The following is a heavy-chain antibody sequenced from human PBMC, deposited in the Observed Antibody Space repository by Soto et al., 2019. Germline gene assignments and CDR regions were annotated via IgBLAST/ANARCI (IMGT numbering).Heavy chain of an antibody. CDR3: ARGSRGTYYYYYGMDV. CDR1: GGPFTSYA. D-gene: IGHD3-22*01. Sequence: GXSVKVSCKASGGPFTSYAINWVRQAPGQGLEWMGGIIPIFGTANYAQKFQGRVTITADESTSTAYMELSSLRSEDTAVYYCARGSRGTYYYYYGMDVWGQGTTVTVSS. V-gene: IGHV1-69*01. J-gene: IGHJ6*02. CDR2: IIPIFGTA.